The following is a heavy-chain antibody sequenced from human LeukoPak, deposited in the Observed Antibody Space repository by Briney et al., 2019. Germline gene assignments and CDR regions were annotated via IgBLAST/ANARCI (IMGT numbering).Heavy chain of an antibody. CDR3: AREERENLAQGYFDL. J-gene: IGHJ2*01. CDR1: GGTFSSYA. Sequence: ASVKVSCKASGGTFSSYAISWVRQAPGQGLEWMGRIIPIFGIANYAQKFQGRVTITADKSTSTAYMELSSLRSEDTAVYYCAREERENLAQGYFDLWGRGTLATVSS. D-gene: IGHD1-14*01. V-gene: IGHV1-69*04. CDR2: IIPIFGIA.